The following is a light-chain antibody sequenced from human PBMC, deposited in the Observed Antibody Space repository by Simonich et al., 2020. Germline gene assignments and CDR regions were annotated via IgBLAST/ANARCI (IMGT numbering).Light chain of an antibody. V-gene: IGKV2-30*02. J-gene: IGKJ4*01. CDR2: KGS. CDR3: MQSIQLPLT. Sequence: DVVMTQSPLSLPVTLGQPASISCRSSQSLVHSDGNTYLNGFQQRPGQSPKRLIYKGSNRDSGVPDRFSGSGSCTDFTLKISRVEAEDVGVYYCMQSIQLPLTFGGGTKVEIK. CDR1: QSLVHSDGNTY.